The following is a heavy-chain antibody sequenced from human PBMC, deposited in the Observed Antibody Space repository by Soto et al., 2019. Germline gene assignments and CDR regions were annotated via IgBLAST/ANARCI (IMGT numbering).Heavy chain of an antibody. CDR2: IHAGNGET. CDR1: GYTFSSYA. V-gene: IGHV1-3*01. J-gene: IGHJ5*02. CDR3: ARVPRYTSDIVEVPAVMFDDWFVP. Sequence: QVQLVQSGAEVKKPGASVKVSCKASGYTFSSYAVQWVRQAPGQSLEWIGWIHAGNGETKYSQKFHGRVTLTGDTSANTAYMDLSSLRSEDTAVYYCARVPRYTSDIVEVPAVMFDDWFVPWGQGTLVTVSS. D-gene: IGHD2-2*01.